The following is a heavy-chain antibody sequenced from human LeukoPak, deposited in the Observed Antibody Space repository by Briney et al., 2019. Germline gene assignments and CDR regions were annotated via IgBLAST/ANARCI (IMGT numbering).Heavy chain of an antibody. CDR1: GFTFSSYS. V-gene: IGHV3-21*01. Sequence: GGSLRLSCAASGFTFSSYSMNRVRQAPGKGLEWVSSISSSSSYIYYADSVKGRFTISRDNAKNSLYLQMNSLRAEDTAVYYCARGVSYDFWSGYFYWGQGTLVTVSS. J-gene: IGHJ4*02. CDR2: ISSSSSYI. CDR3: ARGVSYDFWSGYFY. D-gene: IGHD3-3*01.